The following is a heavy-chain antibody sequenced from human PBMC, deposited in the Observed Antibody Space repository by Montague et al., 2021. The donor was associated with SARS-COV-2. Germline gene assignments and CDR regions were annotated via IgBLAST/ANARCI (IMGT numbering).Heavy chain of an antibody. Sequence: SETLSLTCTVSGGSISSYYWSWIRHPPGKGLELIGYIYYSGSTNYNPSLKSRVTISVDTSKNQFSLKLSSVTAADTAVYYCSRGSGWMGNAFDIWGQGTMVTVSS. CDR2: IYYSGST. J-gene: IGHJ3*02. V-gene: IGHV4-59*01. D-gene: IGHD6-19*01. CDR1: GGSISSYY. CDR3: SRGSGWMGNAFDI.